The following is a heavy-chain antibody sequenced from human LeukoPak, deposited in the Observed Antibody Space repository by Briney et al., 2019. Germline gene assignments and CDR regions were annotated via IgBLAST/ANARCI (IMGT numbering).Heavy chain of an antibody. J-gene: IGHJ5*02. D-gene: IGHD2-2*01. CDR3: ARGLYCSSPSCYLNWFDP. V-gene: IGHV4-34*01. CDR1: GGSFSGYY. Sequence: SETLSLTCAVYGGSFSGYYWSWVRQPPGKGLEWIGEINHSGSTNYNPSLKSRVTISVDTSKNQFSLKLSSVTAADTAVYYCARGLYCSSPSCYLNWFDPRGQGTLVTVSS. CDR2: INHSGST.